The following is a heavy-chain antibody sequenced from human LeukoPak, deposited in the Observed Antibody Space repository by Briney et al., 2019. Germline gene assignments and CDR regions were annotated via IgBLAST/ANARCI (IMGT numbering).Heavy chain of an antibody. CDR2: ISAYNGDT. CDR3: ARDVGEYCSSTNCYASHY. CDR1: GYTFTRYG. D-gene: IGHD2-2*01. Sequence: PRASVKVSCKASGYTFTRYGISWVRQAPGQGLEWMGWISAYNGDTNYAQKVQGRVTMTTDTSTSTAYMELRSLRSDDTAVYYCARDVGEYCSSTNCYASHYWGQGTLVTVSS. V-gene: IGHV1-18*01. J-gene: IGHJ4*02.